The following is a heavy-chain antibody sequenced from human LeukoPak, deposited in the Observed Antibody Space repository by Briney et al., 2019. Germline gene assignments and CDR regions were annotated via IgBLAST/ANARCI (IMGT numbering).Heavy chain of an antibody. V-gene: IGHV4-4*07. CDR1: GGSISSYH. D-gene: IGHD6-13*01. CDR3: AGTMIAAAGIPYFDY. CDR2: IYTSGST. Sequence: PSETLSLTCTVSGGSISSYHWSWIRQPAGKGLEWIGRIYTSGSTNYNPSLKSRVTMSVDTSKNQFSLKLSSVTAADTAVYYCAGTMIAAAGIPYFDYWGQGTLVTVSS. J-gene: IGHJ4*02.